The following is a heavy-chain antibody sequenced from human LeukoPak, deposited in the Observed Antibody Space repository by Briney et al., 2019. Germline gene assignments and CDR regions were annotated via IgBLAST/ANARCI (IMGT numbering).Heavy chain of an antibody. CDR1: GFTFSSYA. CDR3: TTSQGDSSGFYHYDY. CDR2: ISGSGGST. Sequence: GGSLRLSCAASGFTFSSYAMSWVRQAPGKGLEWVSAISGSGGSTYYADSVKGRFTISRDNAKNSLYLQMNSLRTEDTAMFYCTTSQGDSSGFYHYDYWGQGTLVTVSS. V-gene: IGHV3-23*01. D-gene: IGHD3-22*01. J-gene: IGHJ4*02.